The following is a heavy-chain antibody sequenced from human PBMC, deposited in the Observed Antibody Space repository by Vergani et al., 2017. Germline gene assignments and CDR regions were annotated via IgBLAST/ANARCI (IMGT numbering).Heavy chain of an antibody. CDR2: ISSSGSTI. J-gene: IGHJ4*02. CDR1: GFTFSSYE. D-gene: IGHD5-12*01. V-gene: IGHV3-48*03. Sequence: EVQLVESGGGLVQPGGSLRLSCAASGFTFSSYEMNWVRQAPGKGLEWVSYISSSGSTIYYADSVKGRFTISRDNAKNSLYLQMNSLRAEDTAVYYCATMRYSGYDRVDYWGQGTLVTVSS. CDR3: ATMRYSGYDRVDY.